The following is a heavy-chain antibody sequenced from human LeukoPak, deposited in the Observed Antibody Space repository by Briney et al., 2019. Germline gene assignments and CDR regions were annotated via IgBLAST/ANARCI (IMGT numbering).Heavy chain of an antibody. CDR1: GGSINSNNYY. CDR2: IYSSGSA. V-gene: IGHV4-39*01. Sequence: SETLSLTCTVSGGSINSNNYYWGWIRQPPGKGLEWIGSIYSSGSAYYNPSLKSRVTISVDTSKNQFSLRLSSVTAADTAVYYCALNSYYYDSSGYYYFDYWGQGTLVTVSS. CDR3: ALNSYYYDSSGYYYFDY. D-gene: IGHD3-22*01. J-gene: IGHJ4*02.